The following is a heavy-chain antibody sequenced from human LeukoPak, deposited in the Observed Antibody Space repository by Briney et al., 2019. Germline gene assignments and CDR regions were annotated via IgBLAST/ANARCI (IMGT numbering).Heavy chain of an antibody. J-gene: IGHJ6*02. V-gene: IGHV1-8*01. CDR3: ARGPVEAVFGVSTED. Sequence: GASVKVSCKASGYTFTSYDINWVRQATGQGLEWMGWMNPSSGNTGYAQKFQGRVSMTRDTSMSTAYMELSSLRSEDTAVYYCARGPVEAVFGVSTEDWGQGTTVTVSS. CDR1: GYTFTSYD. CDR2: MNPSSGNT. D-gene: IGHD3-10*02.